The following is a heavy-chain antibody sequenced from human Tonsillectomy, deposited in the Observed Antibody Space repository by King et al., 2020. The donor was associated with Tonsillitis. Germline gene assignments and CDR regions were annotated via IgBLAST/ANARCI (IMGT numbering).Heavy chain of an antibody. J-gene: IGHJ4*02. D-gene: IGHD1-7*01. CDR2: IYYSGTT. CDR1: GGSIRTGDFY. Sequence: VQLQESGPGLVKPSQTLSLICSVSGGSIRTGDFYWSWIRQPPGKGLEWIGYIYYSGTTYDNPSLQGRVSMSVDASKNQFSLTLRSVTAADTAVYYCARGEGTTGGFDYWGQGTLVTVSS. CDR3: ARGEGTTGGFDY. V-gene: IGHV4-30-4*01.